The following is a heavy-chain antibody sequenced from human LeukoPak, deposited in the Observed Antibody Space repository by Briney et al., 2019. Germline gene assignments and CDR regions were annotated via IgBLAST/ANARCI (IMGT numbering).Heavy chain of an antibody. CDR2: INSDGSTT. J-gene: IGHJ5*02. D-gene: IGHD3-10*01. CDR3: ARVATGSYDWFDP. Sequence: GGSLRLSCAAPGFTLNGYWMHWVRQAPGKGLVWVSRINSDGSTTSYADSVKGRFTISRDNSKNTLYLQMNSLRAEDTAVYFCARVATGSYDWFDPWGQGTLATVSS. V-gene: IGHV3-74*01. CDR1: GFTLNGYW.